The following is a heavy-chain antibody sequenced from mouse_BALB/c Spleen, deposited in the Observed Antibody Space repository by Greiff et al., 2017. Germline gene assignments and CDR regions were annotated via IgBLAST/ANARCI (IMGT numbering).Heavy chain of an antibody. Sequence: EVQLVESGAELVKPGASVKLSCTASGFNIKDTYMHWVKQRPEQGLEWIGRIDPANGNTKYDPKFQGKATITADTSSNTAYLQLSSLTSEDTAVYYCASHYDYFTYWGQGTLVTVSA. J-gene: IGHJ3*01. D-gene: IGHD2-4*01. CDR3: ASHYDYFTY. V-gene: IGHV14-3*02. CDR1: GFNIKDTY. CDR2: IDPANGNT.